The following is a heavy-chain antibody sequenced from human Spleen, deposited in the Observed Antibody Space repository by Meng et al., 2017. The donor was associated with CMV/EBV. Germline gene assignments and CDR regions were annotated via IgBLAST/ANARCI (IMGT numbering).Heavy chain of an antibody. D-gene: IGHD3-9*01. CDR1: GYTFTDHY. V-gene: IGHV1-2*02. Sequence: SCKASGYTFTDHYCHWVRQAPGQGLEWMGWIYPNSGGTHYAQKFQGRLTVTTDTSISTGYMELSSLGSDDTAVYYCARDNDWGPDYWGQGTLVTVSS. CDR2: IYPNSGGT. CDR3: ARDNDWGPDY. J-gene: IGHJ4*02.